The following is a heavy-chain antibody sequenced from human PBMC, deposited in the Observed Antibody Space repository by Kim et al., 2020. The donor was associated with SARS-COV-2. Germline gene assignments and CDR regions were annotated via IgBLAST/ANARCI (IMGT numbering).Heavy chain of an antibody. V-gene: IGHV1-69*04. CDR2: IIPVVDSP. CDR1: GGSFKSYG. CDR3: ATADFDY. Sequence: SVKVSCQTSGGSFKSYGMSWVRQAPGQGLEWMGRIIPVVDSPTYAQKFQGRITISPDKSTGTAYMELSTLTSEDTAVYYYATADFDYWGQGTLVIVSS. J-gene: IGHJ4*02.